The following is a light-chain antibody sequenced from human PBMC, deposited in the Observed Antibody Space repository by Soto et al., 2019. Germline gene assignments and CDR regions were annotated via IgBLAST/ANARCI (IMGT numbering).Light chain of an antibody. CDR1: KLGDKY. J-gene: IGLJ2*01. CDR3: QAWDSSTAV. CDR2: QDT. V-gene: IGLV3-1*01. Sequence: SYELTQPPSVSVSPGQTAIITCSGDKLGDKYACWYQQRPGQSPVVVIYQDTKRPSGIPERFSGSSSGNTATLTISGTQAMDEADYYCQAWDSSTAVFGGGTQLTVL.